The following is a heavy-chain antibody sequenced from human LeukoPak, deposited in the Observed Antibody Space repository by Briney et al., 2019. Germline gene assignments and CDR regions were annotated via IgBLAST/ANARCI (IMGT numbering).Heavy chain of an antibody. CDR3: TRIPSSTSSWYYFDY. CDR1: GFTFSSYG. Sequence: PGESLRLSCGVSGFTFSSYGRDWVRQAPGKGLEWVAVIWYDGSNKYYADSVKGRFTISRDDSKNTLYLQMNSLRAEDTAVYYCTRIPSSTSSWYYFDYWGQGTLVTVSS. CDR2: IWYDGSNK. D-gene: IGHD6-13*01. V-gene: IGHV3-33*01. J-gene: IGHJ4*02.